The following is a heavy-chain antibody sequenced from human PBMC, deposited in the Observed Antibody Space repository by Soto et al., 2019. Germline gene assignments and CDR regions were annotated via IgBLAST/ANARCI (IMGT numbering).Heavy chain of an antibody. D-gene: IGHD4-17*01. V-gene: IGHV1-69*13. Sequence: GASVKVSCKASGGTFSSYAISWVRQAHGQRIEWMGGIIPIFGTANYAQKFQGRVTITADESTSTAYMELNSLKTEDTAVYYCTRQQPPGLTTRYYYGMDVWGQGTTVTVSS. CDR3: TRQQPPGLTTRYYYGMDV. CDR1: GGTFSSYA. J-gene: IGHJ6*02. CDR2: IIPIFGTA.